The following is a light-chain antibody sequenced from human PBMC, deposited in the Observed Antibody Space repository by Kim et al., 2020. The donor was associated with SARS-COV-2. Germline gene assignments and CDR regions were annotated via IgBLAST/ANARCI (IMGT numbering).Light chain of an antibody. CDR3: QTWDSITVV. J-gene: IGLJ2*01. CDR2: QDT. CDR1: KFGEKY. V-gene: IGLV3-1*01. Sequence: SVSTGQTASITCSGDKFGEKYACWYQQQPGQSPVLVIYQDTKRPSGIPERFSGSNSGNTATLTISGTQAMDEADYYCQTWDSITVVFGGGTQLTVL.